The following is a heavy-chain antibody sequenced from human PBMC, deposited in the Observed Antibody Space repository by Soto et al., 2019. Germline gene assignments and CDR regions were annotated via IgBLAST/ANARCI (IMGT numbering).Heavy chain of an antibody. CDR2: IIPIFGTA. D-gene: IGHD6-13*01. CDR3: ARDEHSSSWYYFDY. J-gene: IGHJ4*01. Sequence: SVKVSCKASGGPFISYAIIWVRQAPGQGLEWMGGIIPIFGTANYAQKFQCRVTITADESTSTAYMELSSLRSEDTAVYYCARDEHSSSWYYFDYSGHGTLVTV. V-gene: IGHV1-69*01. CDR1: GGPFISYA.